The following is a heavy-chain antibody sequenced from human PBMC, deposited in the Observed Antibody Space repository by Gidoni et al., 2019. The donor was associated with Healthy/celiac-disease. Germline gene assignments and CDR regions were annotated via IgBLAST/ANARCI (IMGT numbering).Heavy chain of an antibody. Sequence: QVQLVQSGAEVKKPGASVKVSCKASGYTFTGYYMHWVRQAPGQGLEWMGWINPNSGGTNYAQKFQGRVTMTRDTSISTAYMELSRLRSDDTAVYYCARAWGDTAMATSFDYWGQGTLVTVSS. D-gene: IGHD5-18*01. CDR2: INPNSGGT. V-gene: IGHV1-2*02. J-gene: IGHJ4*02. CDR3: ARAWGDTAMATSFDY. CDR1: GYTFTGYY.